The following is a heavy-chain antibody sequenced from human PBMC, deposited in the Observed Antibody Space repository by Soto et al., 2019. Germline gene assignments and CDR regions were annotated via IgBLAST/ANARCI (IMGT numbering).Heavy chain of an antibody. CDR3: ARLGEGGWYVY. V-gene: IGHV1-2*04. J-gene: IGHJ4*02. CDR1: GDTFTDKY. D-gene: IGHD6-19*01. Sequence: QVQLVQSGAEVKKPGASVKVSCKASGDTFTDKYMHWVRQAPGQGLEWMGWINPDSGGTNYAQKFQGWVTMTRDTSISTAYMELSRLRSDDTAVYYCARLGEGGWYVYWGQGTQVIVSS. CDR2: INPDSGGT.